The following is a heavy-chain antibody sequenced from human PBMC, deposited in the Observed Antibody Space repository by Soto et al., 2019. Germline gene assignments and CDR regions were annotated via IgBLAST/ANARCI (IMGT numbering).Heavy chain of an antibody. Sequence: PSETVSLTCAVSGGSISSGLSSWSWILHPPGKGLEWIGYIYHSGSSSYNPSLKSRVTISIDKSKNHFSLNLTSVTAADTAVYYCAREVGYSVGRHRDNWGKGTLVTVSS. J-gene: IGHJ4*01. CDR2: IYHSGSS. D-gene: IGHD2-15*01. CDR3: AREVGYSVGRHRDN. V-gene: IGHV4-30-2*01. CDR1: GGSISSGLSS.